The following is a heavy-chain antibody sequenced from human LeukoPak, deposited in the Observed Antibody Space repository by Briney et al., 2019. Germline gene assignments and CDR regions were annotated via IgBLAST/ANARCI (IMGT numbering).Heavy chain of an antibody. V-gene: IGHV3-23*01. D-gene: IGHD2-2*01. CDR2: ISGSGGST. J-gene: IGHJ4*02. CDR1: GFTFSSYA. CDR3: AKDRPKIVVVPAAISRLDY. Sequence: GGSLRLSCAASGFTFSSYAMSWVRQVPGKGLEWVSAISGSGGSTYYADSVKGRFTISRDNSKNTLYLQMNSLRAEDTAVYYCAKDRPKIVVVPAAISRLDYWGQGTLVTVSS.